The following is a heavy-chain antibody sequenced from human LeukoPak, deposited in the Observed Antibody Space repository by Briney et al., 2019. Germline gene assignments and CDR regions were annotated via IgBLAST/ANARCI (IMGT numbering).Heavy chain of an antibody. D-gene: IGHD3-10*01. CDR2: ISSSGITR. Sequence: PGGSLRLSCAASGFTFSDYYMSWIRQAPGKGLEWVSYISSSGITRYYADSVKGRFTMSRDNAKNSVHLQMNSLRAEDTAVYYCARDHKGVAHFFEYWGQGILVTVSS. CDR1: GFTFSDYY. CDR3: ARDHKGVAHFFEY. J-gene: IGHJ4*02. V-gene: IGHV3-11*04.